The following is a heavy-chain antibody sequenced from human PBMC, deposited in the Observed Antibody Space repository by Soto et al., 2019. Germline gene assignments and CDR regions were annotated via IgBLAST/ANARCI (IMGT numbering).Heavy chain of an antibody. V-gene: IGHV3-74*01. D-gene: IGHD1-26*01. CDR2: IDGAAATT. Sequence: DVQLVESGGGLVRPGESLRLSCTASGFTFNNKWMHWVRQAPGKGLVWLSRIDGAAATTNYADSVKGRFTISRDNAKNIVFLHVNGLTDEGTAVYYCARGGAMGVDYWGQGTLVTVSS. J-gene: IGHJ4*02. CDR1: GFTFNNKW. CDR3: ARGGAMGVDY.